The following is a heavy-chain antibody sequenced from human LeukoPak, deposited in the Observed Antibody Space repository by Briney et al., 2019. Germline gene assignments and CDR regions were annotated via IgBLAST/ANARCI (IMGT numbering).Heavy chain of an antibody. CDR3: TTVGDDYYYYYMDV. CDR2: IKSKTDGGTT. J-gene: IGHJ6*03. V-gene: IGHV3-15*01. D-gene: IGHD3-10*01. CDR1: GFTFSNAW. Sequence: GGSLRLSCAASGFTFSNAWMSWVRQAPGKGLEWVGRIKSKTDGGTTDYAAPVKGRFTISRDDSKNKLYLQMNSLKTEDTAVYYCTTVGDDYYYYYMDVWGKGTTVTISS.